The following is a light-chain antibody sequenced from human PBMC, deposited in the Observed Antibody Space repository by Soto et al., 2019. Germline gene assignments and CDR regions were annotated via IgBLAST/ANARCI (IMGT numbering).Light chain of an antibody. CDR1: HTVNSNY. Sequence: TVLTQSPGTLSLSPGERATLSCRASHTVNSNYLGWYQQKPGQAPRLLMDGASSRATGIPDRFSGSWSGTDFTLTISRLEPEDFAVYYCQQHGDSLTFGGGTKVDIK. V-gene: IGKV3-20*01. J-gene: IGKJ4*01. CDR2: GAS. CDR3: QQHGDSLT.